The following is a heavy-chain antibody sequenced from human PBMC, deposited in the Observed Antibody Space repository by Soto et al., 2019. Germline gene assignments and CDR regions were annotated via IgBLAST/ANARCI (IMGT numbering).Heavy chain of an antibody. D-gene: IGHD7-27*01. CDR3: TRANWYSEY. J-gene: IGHJ4*02. CDR1: GGYISNHY. V-gene: IGHV4-59*11. Sequence: SETLSLTCTVSGGYISNHYWSWIRQPPGKGLEWIGYIYYNGNTNYNPPLKSRVTMSVDTSKNQISLKLSSVTAADTAVYYCTRANWYSEYWGPGTLVTVSS. CDR2: IYYNGNT.